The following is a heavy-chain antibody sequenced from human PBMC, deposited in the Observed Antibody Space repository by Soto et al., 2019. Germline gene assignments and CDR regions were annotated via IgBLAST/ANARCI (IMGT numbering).Heavy chain of an antibody. V-gene: IGHV4-59*13. Sequence: QVQLQESGPGLVKPSETLSLTCAVSGASINYYYWNWIRRPPGKGLELIGSFSATGSTNYNPSLKNRVTISGDTSKNQFSLTLNSVTAADTAVYYCARGGGSPYHNHEFDFWGQGTLVTVSS. CDR2: FSATGST. D-gene: IGHD3-10*01. CDR3: ARGGGSPYHNHEFDF. CDR1: GASINYYY. J-gene: IGHJ4*02.